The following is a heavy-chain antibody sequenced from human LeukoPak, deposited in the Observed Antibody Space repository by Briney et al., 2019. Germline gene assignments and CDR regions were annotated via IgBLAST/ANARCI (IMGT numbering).Heavy chain of an antibody. J-gene: IGHJ6*02. CDR2: ISYDGSNK. Sequence: GRSLRLSCAASGFTFSSYAMHWVRQAPGKGLEWVAVISYDGSNKYYADSVKGRFTISRDNSKNTLFLQMNSLRAEDTAVYYCAKESDSSGWYYYGMDVWGQGTTVTVSS. CDR1: GFTFSSYA. V-gene: IGHV3-30-3*01. CDR3: AKESDSSGWYYYGMDV. D-gene: IGHD6-19*01.